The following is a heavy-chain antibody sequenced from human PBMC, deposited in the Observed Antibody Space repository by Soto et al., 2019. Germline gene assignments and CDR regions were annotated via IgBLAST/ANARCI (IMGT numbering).Heavy chain of an antibody. D-gene: IGHD2-2*03. Sequence: GESLKISCAASGFTFSSYAMHWVRQAPGKGLEWVAVISYDGSNKYYADSVKGRFTISRDNSKNTLKLQMNSLRAKDTAVYNCAKDLGYCSSTSCYFDYWGQGTLVTVSS. V-gene: IGHV3-30-3*01. CDR1: GFTFSSYA. CDR2: ISYDGSNK. J-gene: IGHJ4*02. CDR3: AKDLGYCSSTSCYFDY.